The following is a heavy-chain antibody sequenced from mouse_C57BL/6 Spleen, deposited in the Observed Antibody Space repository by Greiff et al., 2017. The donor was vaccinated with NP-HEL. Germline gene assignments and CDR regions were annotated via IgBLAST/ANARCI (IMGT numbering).Heavy chain of an antibody. CDR2: ISYSGST. CDR1: GYSITSGYD. D-gene: IGHD1-1*01. CDR3: ARGIKVDYAMDY. Sequence: EVQLQESGPGMVKPSQSLSLTCTVTGYSITSGYDWHWIRHFPGNKLEWMGYISYSGSTNYNPSLKSRISITHDKSKNHFFLKMNAVTTEDTATDYCARGIKVDYAMDYWGQGTSDTVSS. V-gene: IGHV3-1*01. J-gene: IGHJ4*01.